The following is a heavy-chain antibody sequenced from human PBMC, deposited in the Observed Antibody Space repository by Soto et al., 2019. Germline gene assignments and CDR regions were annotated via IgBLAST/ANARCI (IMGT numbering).Heavy chain of an antibody. CDR2: IYSGGST. V-gene: IGHV3-53*01. D-gene: IGHD1-26*01. CDR3: ARDWDLSRAYGMDV. CDR1: GFTVSSNY. Sequence: PGGSLRLSCAASGFTVSSNYMSWVRQAPGKGLEWVSVIYSGGSTYYADSVKGRFTISRDNSKNTLYLQMNSLRAEDTAVYYCARDWDLSRAYGMDVWGQGTTVTVS. J-gene: IGHJ6*02.